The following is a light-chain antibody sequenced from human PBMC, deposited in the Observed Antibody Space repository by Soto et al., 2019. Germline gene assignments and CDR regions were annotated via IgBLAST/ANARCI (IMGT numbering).Light chain of an antibody. Sequence: IQMTQSPASLSASVGERAAITCRASQGIRNDLGWYQQKPGKAPKLLIYAASTLQSGVPSRFSGSGSGTDFTLTISSLQSEDFATYYCLQHYNYPLTFGEGTKVDIK. CDR3: LQHYNYPLT. CDR1: QGIRND. J-gene: IGKJ4*01. CDR2: AAS. V-gene: IGKV1-6*01.